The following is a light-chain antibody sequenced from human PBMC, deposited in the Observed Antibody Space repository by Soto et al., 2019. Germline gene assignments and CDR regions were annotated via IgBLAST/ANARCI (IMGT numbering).Light chain of an antibody. Sequence: QSVLTQPASVSGSPGQSITISCTGTSSDVGGFSSVSWYRLRPGTASKLILYDVVDRPSGVSYRFSGSKSGNTASLTFFGLQAADEADYFCSSYTSTMTNVFGSGTKVTVL. J-gene: IGLJ1*01. CDR3: SSYTSTMTNV. V-gene: IGLV2-14*03. CDR2: DVV. CDR1: SSDVGGFSS.